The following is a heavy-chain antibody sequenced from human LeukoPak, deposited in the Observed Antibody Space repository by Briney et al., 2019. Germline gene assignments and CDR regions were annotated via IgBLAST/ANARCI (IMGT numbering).Heavy chain of an antibody. Sequence: GRSLRLSCAASGFTVSSNYMSWVRQAPGKGLEWVSVIYSGGSTYYADSVKGRFTISRDNSKNTLYLQMNSLRAEDTAVYYCAKSKYGYSYGYVFDYWGQGTLVTVSS. V-gene: IGHV3-53*01. CDR3: AKSKYGYSYGYVFDY. D-gene: IGHD5-18*01. J-gene: IGHJ4*02. CDR2: IYSGGST. CDR1: GFTVSSNY.